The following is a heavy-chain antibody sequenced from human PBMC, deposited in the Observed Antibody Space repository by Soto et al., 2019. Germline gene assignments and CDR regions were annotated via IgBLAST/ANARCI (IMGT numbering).Heavy chain of an antibody. J-gene: IGHJ6*02. CDR1: GFTFSSYG. CDR3: SASRSYYYGMDV. CDR2: ISYDGSNK. Sequence: PGGSLRLSCSASGFTFSSYGMHWVRQAPGKGLEWVAVISYDGSNKYYADSVKGRFTISRDNSKNTLYLQMNSLRAEDTAVYYCSASRSYYYGMDVWGQGTTVTVSS. V-gene: IGHV3-30*03.